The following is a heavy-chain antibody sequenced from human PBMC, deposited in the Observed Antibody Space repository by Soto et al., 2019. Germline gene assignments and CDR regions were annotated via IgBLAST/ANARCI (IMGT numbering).Heavy chain of an antibody. Sequence: HVQLVESGGGVVQPGRSLRLSCAASGFTFSSYGMHWVRQAPGKGLEWVAVISYDGSNKYYADSVKGRFTISRDNSKNTLYLQMNSLRAEDTAVYYCAKDRGALVGATDYWGQGTLVTVSS. V-gene: IGHV3-30*18. CDR3: AKDRGALVGATDY. CDR2: ISYDGSNK. CDR1: GFTFSSYG. J-gene: IGHJ4*02. D-gene: IGHD1-26*01.